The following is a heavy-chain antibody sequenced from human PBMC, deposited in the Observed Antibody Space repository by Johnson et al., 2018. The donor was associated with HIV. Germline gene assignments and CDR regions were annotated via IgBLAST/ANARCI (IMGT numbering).Heavy chain of an antibody. J-gene: IGHJ3*01. Sequence: VQLMESGGGLVQPGGSLRLSCAASGFTFSNYDIHWVRQVTGKGLAWVSGIGTAGDTYYADSVKGRFTISRENAKNSLYLQMNRLRAGDTAVYYCARVGIWSGYGFDFWGQGTMVTVSS. CDR1: GFTFSNYD. D-gene: IGHD3-3*01. CDR2: IGTAGDT. V-gene: IGHV3-13*01. CDR3: ARVGIWSGYGFDF.